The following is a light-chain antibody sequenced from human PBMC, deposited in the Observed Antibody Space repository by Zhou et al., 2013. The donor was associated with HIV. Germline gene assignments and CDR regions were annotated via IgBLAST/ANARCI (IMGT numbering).Light chain of an antibody. J-gene: IGKJ3*01. CDR2: KAA. V-gene: IGKV1-5*03. CDR1: QNISSW. Sequence: DIQMTQSPSTLSAYVGDRVTITCRASQNISSWLAWYQQKPGKVPELLIYKAASLGRGVPSRFSGSGSGTEFTLTISSLQPEDFATYYCQQSYDIPITFGPGTKVDIK. CDR3: QQSYDIPIT.